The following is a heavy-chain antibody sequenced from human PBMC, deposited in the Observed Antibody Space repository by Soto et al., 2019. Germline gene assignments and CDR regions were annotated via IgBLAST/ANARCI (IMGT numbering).Heavy chain of an antibody. Sequence: PGESLNVSCKGSGSSFTSYLISWVRQMPGKCLALVGTIDPSDSYTNYSPSFQVHVTISADKSISTAYLQWSSLKASDTAMYYCARHLSRGSHDILTGYYYHYGMDVWGQGTTVTVSS. CDR1: GSSFTSYL. CDR3: ARHLSRGSHDILTGYYYHYGMDV. J-gene: IGHJ6*01. CDR2: IDPSDSYT. D-gene: IGHD3-9*01. V-gene: IGHV5-10-1*01.